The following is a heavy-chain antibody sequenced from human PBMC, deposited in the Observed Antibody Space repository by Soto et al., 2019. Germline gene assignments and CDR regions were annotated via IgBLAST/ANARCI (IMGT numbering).Heavy chain of an antibody. V-gene: IGHV3-66*01. CDR2: IYDGGDT. J-gene: IGHJ6*03. CDR1: GFIVTTSF. CDR3: VREVGTSNHYHYYYRDV. D-gene: IGHD1-1*01. Sequence: EVQLVESGGGLVQPGGSLRLSCAASGFIVTTSFMSWVRQTPGRGLEWVSIIYDGGDTHYADSVEGRFTVSRDTSKNTLYLDMTTLRADDTGVYYCVREVGTSNHYHYYYRDVWGKGTTVTVSS.